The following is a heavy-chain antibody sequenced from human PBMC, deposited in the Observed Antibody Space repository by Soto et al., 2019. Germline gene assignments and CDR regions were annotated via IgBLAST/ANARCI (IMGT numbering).Heavy chain of an antibody. CDR2: IYYSGST. D-gene: IGHD3-16*01. V-gene: IGHV4-31*03. J-gene: IGHJ4*02. CDR3: ARDKRGGGEFDY. CDR1: GGSISSGGYY. Sequence: QVQLQESGPGLVKPSQTLSLTCTVSGGSISSGGYYWSWIRQHPGKGLEWIGYIYYSGSTYYNPSLKSRVTISVDTSKNPFSLKLSSVTAADTAVYYCARDKRGGGEFDYWGQGTLVTVSS.